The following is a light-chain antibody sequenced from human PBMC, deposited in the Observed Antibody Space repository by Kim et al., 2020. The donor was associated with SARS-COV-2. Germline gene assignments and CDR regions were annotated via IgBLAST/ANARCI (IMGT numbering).Light chain of an antibody. V-gene: IGLV3-1*01. Sequence: VSPGQTASITCSGDKLGDKYACWYQQKPGQSPVLVIYQDSKWPSGIPERFSGSNSGNTATLTISGTQAMDEADYYCQAWDSSHVVFGGGTQLTVL. CDR1: KLGDKY. J-gene: IGLJ2*01. CDR3: QAWDSSHVV. CDR2: QDS.